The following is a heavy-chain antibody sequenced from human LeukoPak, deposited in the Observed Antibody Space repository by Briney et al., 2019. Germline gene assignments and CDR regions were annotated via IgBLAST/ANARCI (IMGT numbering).Heavy chain of an antibody. CDR2: IRSKAYGGTT. CDR3: AKDGSDYYYYGMDV. D-gene: IGHD2-2*03. Sequence: KPGRSLRLSCTASGFTFGDYAMSWFRQAPGKGLEWVGFIRSKAYGGTTEYAASVKGRFTISRDDSKSIAYLQMNSLKTEDTAVYYCAKDGSDYYYYGMDVWGKGTTVTVSS. CDR1: GFTFGDYA. J-gene: IGHJ6*04. V-gene: IGHV3-49*05.